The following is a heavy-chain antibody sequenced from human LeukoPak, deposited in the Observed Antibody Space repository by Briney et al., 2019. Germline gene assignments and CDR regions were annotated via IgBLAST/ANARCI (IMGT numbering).Heavy chain of an antibody. D-gene: IGHD3-10*01. Sequence: GGSLRLSCAASGFTFSSYEMNWVRQAPGKGLEWVSYISSSGGTIYYTDSVKGRFTISRDNAKNSLYLQMNSLRAEDTAVYHCARTQITMVRGFIDYWGQGTLVTVSS. CDR2: ISSSGGTI. CDR1: GFTFSSYE. CDR3: ARTQITMVRGFIDY. J-gene: IGHJ4*02. V-gene: IGHV3-48*03.